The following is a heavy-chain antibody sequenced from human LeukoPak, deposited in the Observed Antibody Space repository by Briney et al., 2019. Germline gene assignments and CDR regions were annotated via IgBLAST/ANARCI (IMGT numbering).Heavy chain of an antibody. CDR2: ISNDGRDK. CDR3: AKDHDMPAAGYHFDY. Sequence: PGGSLRLSCAASGFTFSTYAMHWVRQAPGRGLEWVAVISNDGRDKHHADSVRGRFTISRDNSKNTLYLQMNSLRTEDTAVYYCAKDHDMPAAGYHFDYWGQGTLVTVSS. D-gene: IGHD6-13*01. J-gene: IGHJ4*02. V-gene: IGHV3-30*18. CDR1: GFTFSTYA.